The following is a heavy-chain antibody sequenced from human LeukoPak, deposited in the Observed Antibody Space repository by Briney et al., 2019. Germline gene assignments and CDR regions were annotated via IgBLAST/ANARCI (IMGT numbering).Heavy chain of an antibody. J-gene: IGHJ5*01. Sequence: SETLSLTCTVSGGSISSYYWNWIRQPPGKGLEWIGSIYKTGITNYSPSLKSRVTISVDTSENQFSLKLRSVTAADTAVYYCRRNQKNTYGPGTLFASWGQEPWSASPQ. CDR2: IYKTGIT. CDR1: GGSISSYY. D-gene: IGHD3-10*01. CDR3: RRNQKNTYGPGTLFAS. V-gene: IGHV4-4*08.